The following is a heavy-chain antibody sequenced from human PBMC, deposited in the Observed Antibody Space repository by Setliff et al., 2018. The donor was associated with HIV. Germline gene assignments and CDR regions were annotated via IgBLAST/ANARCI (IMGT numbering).Heavy chain of an antibody. J-gene: IGHJ5*02. D-gene: IGHD3-16*01. CDR1: GFTFNTYA. Sequence: GGSLRLSCAASGFTFNTYAMSWVRQAPGKGLEWVSVISGSGGSTFYADSVKGRFTISRDNSKNALYLEMNNLRAEDTAIYYCAKDYTPTFWEYNWFDVWGQGTQVTVSS. V-gene: IGHV3-23*01. CDR2: ISGSGGST. CDR3: AKDYTPTFWEYNWFDV.